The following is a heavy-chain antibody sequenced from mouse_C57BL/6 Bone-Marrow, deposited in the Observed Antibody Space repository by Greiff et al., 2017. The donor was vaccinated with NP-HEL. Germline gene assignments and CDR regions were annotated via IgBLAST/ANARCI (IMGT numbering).Heavy chain of an antibody. J-gene: IGHJ2*01. CDR3: TTWLGPFDY. CDR1: GFNIKDDY. Sequence: EVKLQESGAELVRPGASVKLSCTASGFNIKDDYMHWVKQRPEQGLEWIGWIDPENGDTEYASKFQGKATITADTSSNTAYLQLSSLTSEDTAVYYCTTWLGPFDYWGQGTTLTVSS. CDR2: IDPENGDT. D-gene: IGHD3-3*01. V-gene: IGHV14-4*01.